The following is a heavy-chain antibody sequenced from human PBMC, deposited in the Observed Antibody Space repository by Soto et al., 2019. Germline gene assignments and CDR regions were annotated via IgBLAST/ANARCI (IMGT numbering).Heavy chain of an antibody. J-gene: IGHJ3*02. CDR3: ARDGVEHWLGDAFDI. CDR2: ISYDGSNK. D-gene: IGHD6-19*01. Sequence: ESGGGVVQPGRSLRLSCAASGFTFSSYAMHWVRQAPGKGLEWVAVISYDGSNKYYADSVKGRSTISRDNSKNTLYLQMNSLGAEDTAVDCCARDGVEHWLGDAFDIWGQGTIVTVSS. CDR1: GFTFSSYA. V-gene: IGHV3-30-3*01.